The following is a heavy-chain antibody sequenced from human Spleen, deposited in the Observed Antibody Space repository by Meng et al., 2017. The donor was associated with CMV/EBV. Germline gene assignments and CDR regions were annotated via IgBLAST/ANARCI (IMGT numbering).Heavy chain of an antibody. V-gene: IGHV1-69*11. CDR2: IIPILGTA. J-gene: IGHJ5*02. Sequence: SYAISWVRQAPGQGLGWMGRIIPILGTANYAQKFQGRVTITTDESTSTAYMELSSLRFEDTAVYYCAREGIRYCSSTSCYTRGWFDPWGQGTLVTVSS. CDR3: AREGIRYCSSTSCYTRGWFDP. D-gene: IGHD2-2*02. CDR1: SYA.